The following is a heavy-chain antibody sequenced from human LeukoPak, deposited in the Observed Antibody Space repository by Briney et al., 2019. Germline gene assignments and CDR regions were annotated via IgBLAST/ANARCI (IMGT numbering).Heavy chain of an antibody. CDR3: AKEGRGNAVDY. J-gene: IGHJ4*02. CDR2: IKSKADGGTT. D-gene: IGHD1-1*01. CDR1: GFNFNNAW. Sequence: GGSLRLSCAASGFNFNNAWMTWVRQAPGRGLEWIGRIKSKADGGTTDYAATVKDRFTISRDDSKTTLYLQMNTLKAEDTAVYYCAKEGRGNAVDYWGQGTLVTVSS. V-gene: IGHV3-15*01.